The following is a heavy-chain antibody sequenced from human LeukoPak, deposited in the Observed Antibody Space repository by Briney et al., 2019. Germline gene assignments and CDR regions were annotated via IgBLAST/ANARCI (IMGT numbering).Heavy chain of an antibody. Sequence: NAGGSLRLSCEASGFIFNSYGMNWVRQAPGRGLEWVSSISSTGSYIFYADSVKGRFTISRDDAKNSVYLQMNTLRAEDTGIYYCARSQGGSENYWAQGILVAVSS. CDR3: ARSQGGSENY. CDR1: GFIFNSYG. J-gene: IGHJ4*02. D-gene: IGHD1-26*01. V-gene: IGHV3-21*01. CDR2: ISSTGSYI.